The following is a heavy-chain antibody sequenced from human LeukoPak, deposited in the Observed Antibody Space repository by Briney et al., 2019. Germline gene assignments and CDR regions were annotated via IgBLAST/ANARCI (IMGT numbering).Heavy chain of an antibody. CDR2: ILLDGSNK. CDR3: ATLSGDSHGYDY. D-gene: IGHD5-18*01. V-gene: IGHV3-30*03. CDR1: GFTFSSYA. Sequence: GGSLRLSCAASGFTFSSYAMHWVRQAPGKGLEWVAVILLDGSNKQYADSVKGRFTISRDNSKNTLYLQINSLRAEDTAVYYCATLSGDSHGYDYWGLGTLVTVSS. J-gene: IGHJ4*02.